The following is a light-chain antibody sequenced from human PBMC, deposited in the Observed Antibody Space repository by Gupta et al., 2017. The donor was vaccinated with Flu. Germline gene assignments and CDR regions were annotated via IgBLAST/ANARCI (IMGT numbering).Light chain of an antibody. CDR2: YAS. CDR1: QTISNY. J-gene: IGKJ2*01. Sequence: PASLSASAGDRASITCRASQTISNYFNWYQQKPGEHPKLLIYYASSLQSGVPSRCSGSGAWTDFTLPISSLQPEDFATFYCQQSYSRPAIVGQGTKVDIK. V-gene: IGKV1-39*01. CDR3: QQSYSRPAI.